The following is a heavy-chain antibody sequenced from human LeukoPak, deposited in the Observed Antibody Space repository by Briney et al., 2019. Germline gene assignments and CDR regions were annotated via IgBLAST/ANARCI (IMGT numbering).Heavy chain of an antibody. CDR3: ARARTSIRFTDSFDI. Sequence: SVRVSCKTSGVTFSNNSITWVRQAPGQGLEWLGGIIPILRSASYAQKFRGRLRMTSDESTTTAYMELSSLSSDDTAMYFCARARTSIRFTDSFDIWSQGTLVTVSS. CDR2: IIPILRSA. V-gene: IGHV1-69*13. J-gene: IGHJ3*02. D-gene: IGHD2-21*01. CDR1: GVTFSNNS.